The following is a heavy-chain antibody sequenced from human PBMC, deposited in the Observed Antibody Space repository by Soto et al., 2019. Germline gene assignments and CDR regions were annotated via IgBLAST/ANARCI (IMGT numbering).Heavy chain of an antibody. CDR2: TYYRSKWYN. CDR3: ARVIAVAGLDIFDY. CDR1: GDSVSSNSAA. D-gene: IGHD6-19*01. Sequence: SPTLSLTCAISGDSVSSNSAAWNWIRQSPSRGLEWLGRTYYRSKWYNDYAVSVKSRITINPDTSKNQFSLQLNSVTPEDTAVYYCARVIAVAGLDIFDYWGQGALVTVSS. V-gene: IGHV6-1*01. J-gene: IGHJ4*02.